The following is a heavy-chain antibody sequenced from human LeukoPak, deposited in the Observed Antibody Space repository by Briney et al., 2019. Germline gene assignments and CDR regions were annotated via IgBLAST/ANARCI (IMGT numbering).Heavy chain of an antibody. CDR3: ARVAFGLYVMDV. CDR2: ISSDSNYI. Sequence: GGSLRLSCAASGFTFSSYWMSWVRQAPGKGLEWVSSISSDSNYIYYADSLKGRFTISRDNAKNSLYLQMISLRAEDTAVYYCARVAFGLYVMDVWGQGTTVTVSS. V-gene: IGHV3-21*01. J-gene: IGHJ6*02. CDR1: GFTFSSYW. D-gene: IGHD3-16*01.